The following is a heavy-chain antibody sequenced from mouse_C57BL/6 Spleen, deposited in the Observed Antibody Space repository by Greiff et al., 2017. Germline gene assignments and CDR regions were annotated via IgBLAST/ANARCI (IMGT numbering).Heavy chain of an antibody. CDR2: ICPGGGT. J-gene: IGHJ2*01. CDR3: ARNRGGNYYFGD. D-gene: IGHD2-1*01. CDR1: GFSLTSYA. V-gene: IGHV2-9-1*01. Sequence: QVQLQQSGPGLVAPSPSLSITCTVSGFSLTSYAISWVRQPPGQGLEWLGVICPGGGTNYNSALKSRLSIRKENSKSEVFLKMNRRQTDDTARYYCARNRGGNYYFGDWGQGTTLTVSS.